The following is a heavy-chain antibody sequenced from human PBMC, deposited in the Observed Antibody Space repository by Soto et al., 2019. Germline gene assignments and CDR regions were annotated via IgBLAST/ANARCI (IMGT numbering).Heavy chain of an antibody. CDR3: VTDRSRVVAAKDAFDI. J-gene: IGHJ3*02. V-gene: IGHV1-69*08. CDR1: GGTFSSYT. D-gene: IGHD2-15*01. CDR2: IIPILGIA. Sequence: QVQLVQSGAEVKKPGSSVKVSCKASGGTFSSYTISWVRQAPGQGLEWMGRIIPILGIANYAQKFQGRVTITADKSTSTAYMELSSLRSEDTAVYYCVTDRSRVVAAKDAFDIWGQGTMVTVSS.